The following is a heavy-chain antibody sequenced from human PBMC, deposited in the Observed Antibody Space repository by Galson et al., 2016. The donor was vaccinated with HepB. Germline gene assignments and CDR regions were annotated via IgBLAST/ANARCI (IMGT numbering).Heavy chain of an antibody. CDR1: GFTFTSYA. CDR2: ISGRDGRT. J-gene: IGHJ6*02. D-gene: IGHD7-27*01. V-gene: IGHV3-23*01. Sequence: SLRLSCAASGFTFTSYAMGWVRQAPGKGLEWVSGISGRDGRTYYADSVKGRFTISRDNSKTTLYLQINSLRAEDTAVYYCAKGEVWGSRYFYGVDVWGQGTTVTVSS. CDR3: AKGEVWGSRYFYGVDV.